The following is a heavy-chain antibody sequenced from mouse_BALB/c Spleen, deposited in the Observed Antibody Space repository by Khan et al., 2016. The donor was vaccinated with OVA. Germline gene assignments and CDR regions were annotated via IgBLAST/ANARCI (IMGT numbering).Heavy chain of an antibody. CDR2: ISSLAYSI. V-gene: IGHV5-15*02. CDR1: GFTFSDYG. J-gene: IGHJ4*01. Sequence: VQLVESGGGLVQPGGSRKLSCAASGFTFSDYGLAWVRQAPGKGPEWVAFISSLAYSIYYADTVTGRFTIPRENAKNTLYLEMSSLRSEDTAMYYCARSWAMDYWGQGTSVTVSS. CDR3: ARSWAMDY.